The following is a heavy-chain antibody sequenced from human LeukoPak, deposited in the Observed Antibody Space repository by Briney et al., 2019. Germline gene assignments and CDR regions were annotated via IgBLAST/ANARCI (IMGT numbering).Heavy chain of an antibody. Sequence: ASVKVSCKASGYTFTGYYMHWVRQAPGQGLEWMGRINPNSGGTNYAQKFQGRVTMIRDTSISTAYMELSRLRSDDTAVYYCASAFAISYYYYGMDVWGRGTTVTVSS. D-gene: IGHD3-9*01. CDR3: ASAFAISYYYYGMDV. V-gene: IGHV1-2*06. CDR2: INPNSGGT. CDR1: GYTFTGYY. J-gene: IGHJ6*02.